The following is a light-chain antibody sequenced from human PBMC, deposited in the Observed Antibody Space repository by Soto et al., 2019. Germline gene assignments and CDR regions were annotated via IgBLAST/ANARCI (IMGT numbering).Light chain of an antibody. CDR2: GAS. CDR3: QQYHNWPPYT. J-gene: IGKJ2*01. CDR1: QSVSTN. Sequence: EIVMTQSPATLSVSPGERATLSCRASQSVSTNLAWYQQKPGQAPRLLMYGASTRDTGIPARFSGSGSGTEFNLTISSLQSEDFAVYYCQQYHNWPPYTFGQGTKLEIK. V-gene: IGKV3-15*01.